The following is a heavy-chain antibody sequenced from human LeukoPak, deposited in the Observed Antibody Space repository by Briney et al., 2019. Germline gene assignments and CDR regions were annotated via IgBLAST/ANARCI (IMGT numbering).Heavy chain of an antibody. Sequence: GRSLRRSCAASGFTFSSYAMHWVRQAPGKGLEWVAVISYDGSNKYYADSVKGRFTISRDNSKNTLYLQVNSLRAEDTAVYYCARPNNWNDVGGFYWGQGTLVTVSS. CDR2: ISYDGSNK. CDR3: ARPNNWNDVGGFY. D-gene: IGHD1-20*01. J-gene: IGHJ4*02. V-gene: IGHV3-30-3*01. CDR1: GFTFSSYA.